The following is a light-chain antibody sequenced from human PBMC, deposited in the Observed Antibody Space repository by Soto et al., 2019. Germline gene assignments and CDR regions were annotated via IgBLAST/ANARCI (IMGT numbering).Light chain of an antibody. CDR3: QQYNNWPPEGT. V-gene: IGKV3-15*01. J-gene: IGKJ2*01. CDR2: GAS. Sequence: EIVMTQSPATLSVSPGERATLSCRASQSVSSNLAWYQQKPGQAPRLLIYGASTRATCIPARFSGSGSGTEFTLTISSLQSEDFAVYYCQQYNNWPPEGTFGQGTKLEIK. CDR1: QSVSSN.